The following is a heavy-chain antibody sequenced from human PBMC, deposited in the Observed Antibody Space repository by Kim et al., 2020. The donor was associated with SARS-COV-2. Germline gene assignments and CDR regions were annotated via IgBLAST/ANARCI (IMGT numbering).Heavy chain of an antibody. CDR2: LNSDGSST. J-gene: IGHJ5*02. Sequence: GGSLRLSCAASGFTFSTYWMHWVRQAPGKGLVWVSLLNSDGSSTSYADSVKGRFTISRDNAKNTLLLQMNSLRVEDTAVYYCARGPPKAYSSGFWFDPWGQGTLVTVSS. V-gene: IGHV3-74*01. CDR1: GFTFSTYW. D-gene: IGHD6-19*01. CDR3: ARGPPKAYSSGFWFDP.